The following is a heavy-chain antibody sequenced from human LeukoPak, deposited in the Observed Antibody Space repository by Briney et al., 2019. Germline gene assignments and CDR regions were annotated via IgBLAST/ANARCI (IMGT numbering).Heavy chain of an antibody. CDR1: GYTFTSYD. J-gene: IGHJ6*02. CDR2: MNPNSGNT. Sequence: ASVKVSCKASGYTFTSYDINWVRQATGQGLEWMGWMNPNSGNTDYAQKFQGRVTVTRNTSISTVYMELNSLRAEDTAVYYCAPEVPTSHYYYYGMDVWGQGTTVTVSS. D-gene: IGHD3-10*01. CDR3: APEVPTSHYYYYGMDV. V-gene: IGHV1-8*01.